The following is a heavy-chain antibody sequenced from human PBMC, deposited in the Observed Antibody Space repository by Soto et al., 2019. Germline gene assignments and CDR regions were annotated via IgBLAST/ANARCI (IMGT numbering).Heavy chain of an antibody. CDR3: AKDKGVFNWATSYFDY. V-gene: IGHV3-30*18. CDR1: GFTFNNYA. Sequence: PGGSLRLSCAASGFTFNNYAMHWVRQAPGKGLEWVALTSYDGNNEYYTDSVKGRFTISRDNSKNTLFLQMNSPRPEDTAVYYCAKDKGVFNWATSYFDYWGQGALVTVSS. D-gene: IGHD1-1*01. CDR2: TSYDGNNE. J-gene: IGHJ4*02.